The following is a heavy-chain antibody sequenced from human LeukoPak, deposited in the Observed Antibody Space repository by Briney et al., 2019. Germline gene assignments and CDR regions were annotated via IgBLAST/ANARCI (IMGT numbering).Heavy chain of an antibody. J-gene: IGHJ6*02. D-gene: IGHD2-2*01. CDR3: TVIPAASETYYYYGMDV. CDR1: GFSFSSYD. Sequence: GSLRLSCAASGFSFSSYDMHWVRQAPGKGLEWAAVISSDGSNKYYADSVKGRFTISRDNSKNTLFLRMNSLRAEDTAVYYCTVIPAASETYYYYGMDVWGQGTTVTVSS. CDR2: ISSDGSNK. V-gene: IGHV3-30*03.